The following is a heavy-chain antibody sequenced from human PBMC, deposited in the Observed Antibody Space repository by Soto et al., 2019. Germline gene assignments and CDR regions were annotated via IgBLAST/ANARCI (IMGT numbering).Heavy chain of an antibody. CDR3: AKDGHDSSGYYPDY. CDR2: ISFDETNK. Sequence: PGGSLRLSCAASGFTFSTYAMHWVRQAPGKGLEWVTVISFDETNKYYADSVKGRFTISRDNSKNTLFLQMNSLRAEDTAVYYCAKDGHDSSGYYPDYWGRGTLVTVSS. D-gene: IGHD3-22*01. J-gene: IGHJ4*02. CDR1: GFTFSTYA. V-gene: IGHV3-30*18.